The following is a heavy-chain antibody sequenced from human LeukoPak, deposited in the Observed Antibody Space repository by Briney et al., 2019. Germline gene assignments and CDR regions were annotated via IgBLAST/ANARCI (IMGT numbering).Heavy chain of an antibody. CDR3: ARETSQKGAHYMDV. CDR2: IYYSGST. V-gene: IGHV4-59*01. J-gene: IGHJ6*03. CDR1: GGSISSYY. D-gene: IGHD3-16*01. Sequence: SETLSLTCTVSGGSISSYYWSWIRQPPGKGLEWIGYIYYSGSTNYNPSLKSRISISVDTSKNQFSLKLSSVTAADTAVYYCARETSQKGAHYMDVWGKGTTVTISS.